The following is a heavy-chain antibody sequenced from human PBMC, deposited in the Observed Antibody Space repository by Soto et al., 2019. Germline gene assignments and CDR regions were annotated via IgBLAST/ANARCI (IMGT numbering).Heavy chain of an antibody. J-gene: IGHJ4*02. CDR3: ARGGAYSSSWPPQHTPIDY. D-gene: IGHD6-13*01. V-gene: IGHV4-34*01. Sequence: SETLSLTCAVYGGSFSGYYWSWIRQPPGKGLEWIGEINHSGSTNYNPSLKSRVTISVDTSKNQFSLKLSSVTAADTAVYYCARGGAYSSSWPPQHTPIDYWGQGTLVTVSS. CDR1: GGSFSGYY. CDR2: INHSGST.